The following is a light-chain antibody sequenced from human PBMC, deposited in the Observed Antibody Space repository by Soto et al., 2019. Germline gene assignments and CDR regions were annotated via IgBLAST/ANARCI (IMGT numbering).Light chain of an antibody. J-gene: IGLJ2*01. CDR1: SSDVGSYNL. CDR3: CSYAGSSTSI. CDR2: EVT. Sequence: QSALTQPASVSGSPGQSITISCTGTSSDVGSYNLVSWYQQHPGKAPKLVIYEVTKRPSRVSNRFSGSKSGNTASLTISGLQAEDEADYYCCSYAGSSTSIFGGGTKLTVL. V-gene: IGLV2-23*02.